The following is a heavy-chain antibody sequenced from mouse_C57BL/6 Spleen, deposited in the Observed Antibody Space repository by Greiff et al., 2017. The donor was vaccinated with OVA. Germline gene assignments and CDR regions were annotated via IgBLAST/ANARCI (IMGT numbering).Heavy chain of an antibody. CDR1: GYTFTSYG. J-gene: IGHJ1*03. CDR2: IYPRSGNT. D-gene: IGHD1-1*01. Sequence: QVQLQQSGAELARPGASVKLSCKASGYTFTSYGISWVKQRTGQGLEWIGEIYPRSGNTYYNEKFKGKATLTADKSSSTEYMELRSLTSEDSAVCFCAREGSSWYFCVWGTGTTVTVSS. V-gene: IGHV1-81*01. CDR3: AREGSSWYFCV.